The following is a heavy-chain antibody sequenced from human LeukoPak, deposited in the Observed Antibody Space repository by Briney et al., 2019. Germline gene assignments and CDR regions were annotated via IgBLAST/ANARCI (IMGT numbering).Heavy chain of an antibody. CDR1: GFTFSSYA. J-gene: IGHJ3*02. CDR3: AKGSGSGSYYILHDAFDI. Sequence: GGSLRLSCAASGFTFSSYAMSWVRQAPGKGLEWVSAISGSGGSTYYADSVKGGFTISRDNSKNTLYLQMNSLRAEDTAVYYCAKGSGSGSYYILHDAFDIWGQGTMVTVSS. V-gene: IGHV3-23*01. D-gene: IGHD3-10*01. CDR2: ISGSGGST.